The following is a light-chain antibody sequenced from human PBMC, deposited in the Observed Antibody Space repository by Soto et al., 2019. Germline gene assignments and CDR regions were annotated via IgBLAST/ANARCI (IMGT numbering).Light chain of an antibody. CDR3: QHYNSYSEA. V-gene: IGKV1-9*01. Sequence: IQLTQSPSSLSASVGDRVTITFRASQGISSYLAWYQQKPGKAPKLLISGASALQSGVPSRFSGSGSGTDFTLTISSLQPEDFATYYCQHYNSYSEAFGQGTKVDIK. CDR2: GAS. CDR1: QGISSY. J-gene: IGKJ1*01.